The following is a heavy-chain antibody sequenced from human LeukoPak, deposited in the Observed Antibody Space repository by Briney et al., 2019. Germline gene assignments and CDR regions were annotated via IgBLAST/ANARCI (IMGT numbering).Heavy chain of an antibody. J-gene: IGHJ6*02. CDR3: ARDENYYDSSGWSMVGMDV. CDR2: INPSGGST. V-gene: IGHV1-46*01. Sequence: ASVKVSCKASGYTFTSYYMHWVRQAPGQGLEWMGIINPSGGSTSYAQKLQGRVTMTTDTSTSTAYMELRSLRSDDTAVYYCARDENYYDSSGWSMVGMDVWGQGTTVTVSS. CDR1: GYTFTSYY. D-gene: IGHD3-22*01.